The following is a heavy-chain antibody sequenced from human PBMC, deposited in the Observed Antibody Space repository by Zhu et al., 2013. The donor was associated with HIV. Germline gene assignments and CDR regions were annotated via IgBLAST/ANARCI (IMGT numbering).Heavy chain of an antibody. Sequence: QVQLVQSGAEMKKPGASVTVSCKASGYTFSDYFLHWVRQAPGQGLEYVGWISTAKGNTNYAQKFQGRITMTTDPVTSTVSMELRSLSSDDTAVYYCAREGDTTGYFYHYYGMDVWGQGTTVTVAS. CDR1: GYTFSDYF. D-gene: IGHD3-22*01. CDR2: ISTAKGNT. J-gene: IGHJ6*02. CDR3: AREGDTTGYFYHYYGMDV. V-gene: IGHV1-18*01.